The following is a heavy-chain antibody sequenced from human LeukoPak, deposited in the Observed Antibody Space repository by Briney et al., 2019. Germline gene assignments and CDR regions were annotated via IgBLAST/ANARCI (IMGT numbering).Heavy chain of an antibody. J-gene: IGHJ3*02. V-gene: IGHV1-69*13. CDR1: GGTFSSYA. Sequence: SVKVSCKASGGTFSSYAISWVRQAPGQGLEWMGGIIPIFGTANYAQKFQGRVTITADESTSTAYTELSSLRSEDTAVYYCASPLIVVPAAIRAFDIWGQGTMVTVSS. CDR3: ASPLIVVPAAIRAFDI. CDR2: IIPIFGTA. D-gene: IGHD2-2*01.